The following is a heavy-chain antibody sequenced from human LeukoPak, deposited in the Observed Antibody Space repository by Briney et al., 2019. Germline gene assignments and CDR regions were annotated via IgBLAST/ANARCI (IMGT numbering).Heavy chain of an antibody. J-gene: IGHJ4*02. Sequence: GASVKVSCKVSGYTLTELSMHWVRQAPGKGLEWMGGFDPEDGETIYAQKFQGRVTMTEDTSTDTAYMELSSLGSEDTAVYYCATDRPYYGSGSYYMTHWGQGTLVTVSS. CDR2: FDPEDGET. CDR1: GYTLTELS. V-gene: IGHV1-24*01. CDR3: ATDRPYYGSGSYYMTH. D-gene: IGHD3-10*01.